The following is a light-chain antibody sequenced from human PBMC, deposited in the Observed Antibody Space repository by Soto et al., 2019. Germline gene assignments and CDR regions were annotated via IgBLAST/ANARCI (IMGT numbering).Light chain of an antibody. Sequence: QSVLTQPPSVSGAPGQRVTISCTGSSSNIGAGYDVHWYQQLPGTAPKLLISGNSHRPSGVPDRFSGSKSGTSASLAITGLQAEDEAEYYCQSYDSSLSGYVVFGGGTKLTVL. CDR1: SSNIGAGYD. CDR3: QSYDSSLSGYVV. CDR2: GNS. V-gene: IGLV1-40*01. J-gene: IGLJ2*01.